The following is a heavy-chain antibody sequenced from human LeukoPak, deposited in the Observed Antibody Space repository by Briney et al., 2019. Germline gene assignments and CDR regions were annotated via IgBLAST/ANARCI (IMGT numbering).Heavy chain of an antibody. CDR1: GFTVSSNY. Sequence: GGSLRLSCAASGFTVSSNYMSWVRQAPGKGLEWVSVIYSGGSTYYADSVKGRFTISRDNSKNTLYLQMNSLRAEDTAVYYCASRLDGYYYGGAFDIWGQGTMVTVSS. CDR2: IYSGGST. CDR3: ASRLDGYYYGGAFDI. J-gene: IGHJ3*02. D-gene: IGHD3-22*01. V-gene: IGHV3-66*01.